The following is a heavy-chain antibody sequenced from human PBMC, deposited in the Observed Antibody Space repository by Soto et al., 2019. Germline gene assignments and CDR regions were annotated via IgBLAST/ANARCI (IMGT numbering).Heavy chain of an antibody. V-gene: IGHV3-30*03. J-gene: IGHJ4*02. Sequence: PGGSLRLSCLGSGFSFTSYGMHWVRQSPGKGLEWVAVISHDGRNQYYGESVRGRFTISRDNSNNTLFLQMNSPRIEDSGLYYCTTSDFTSYPGLDWGQGA. CDR3: TTSDFTSYPGLD. CDR1: GFSFTSYG. CDR2: ISHDGRNQ.